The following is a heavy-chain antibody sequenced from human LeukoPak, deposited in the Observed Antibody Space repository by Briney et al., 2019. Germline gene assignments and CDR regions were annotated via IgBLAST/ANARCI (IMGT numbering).Heavy chain of an antibody. Sequence: GGSLRLSCAASGFTFSSYGMHWVRQAPGKGLEWVAFIRYDGSNKYYADSVKGRFTISRDNSKNTMYLQMNSLRADDTAVYYCAKDWPDGLHDAFDIWGQGTMVTVSS. CDR1: GFTFSSYG. CDR3: AKDWPDGLHDAFDI. D-gene: IGHD5-24*01. V-gene: IGHV3-30*02. CDR2: IRYDGSNK. J-gene: IGHJ3*02.